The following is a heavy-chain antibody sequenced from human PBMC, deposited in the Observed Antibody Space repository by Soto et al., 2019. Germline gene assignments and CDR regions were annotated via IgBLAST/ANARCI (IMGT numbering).Heavy chain of an antibody. V-gene: IGHV1-3*05. D-gene: IGHD6-19*01. CDR3: ARAARRGWGGGTDY. Sequence: QVQLVQSGAEEKKPGASVKVSCKASGYTFRGYAMHWVRQAPGQRREWMGWIKEGNGDRKYSQKFQGRVTITRDTSANTGDMELSSLRSEDTAVSFWARAARRGWGGGTDYWGQGTLVTVSS. CDR1: GYTFRGYA. J-gene: IGHJ4*02. CDR2: IKEGNGDR.